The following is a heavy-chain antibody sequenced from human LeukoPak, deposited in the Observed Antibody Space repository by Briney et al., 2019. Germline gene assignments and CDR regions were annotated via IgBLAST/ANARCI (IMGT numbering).Heavy chain of an antibody. Sequence: LSETLSLTCAVYGGSFSGYYWGWIRQPPGKGLEWIGSIYFSGSTYYNPSLKSRVTISIDTSKNQFSLKLSSVTAADTAVYYCARHPYSGSPFDYWGQGTLVTVSS. D-gene: IGHD1-26*01. J-gene: IGHJ4*02. CDR3: ARHPYSGSPFDY. V-gene: IGHV4-39*01. CDR1: GGSFSGYY. CDR2: IYFSGST.